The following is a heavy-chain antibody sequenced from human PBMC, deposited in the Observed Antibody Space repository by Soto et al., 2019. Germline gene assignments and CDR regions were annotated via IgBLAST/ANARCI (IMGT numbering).Heavy chain of an antibody. J-gene: IGHJ4*02. CDR3: TRDIGGKGAY. Sequence: GSLRLSCAASGFTFSSYWMHWVRQVPGKGLLWVSRIDEYGSTINYADSVKGRFTISRDNARNTLYLEMNSLRAEDTALYYCTRDIGGKGAYWGPGTLVTVSS. CDR1: GFTFSSYW. V-gene: IGHV3-74*01. CDR2: IDEYGSTI. D-gene: IGHD3-10*01.